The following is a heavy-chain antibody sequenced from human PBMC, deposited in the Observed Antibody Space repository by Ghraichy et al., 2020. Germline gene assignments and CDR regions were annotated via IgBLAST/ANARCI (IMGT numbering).Heavy chain of an antibody. Sequence: ASVTVSCKASGYTFTSYAMNWVRQAPGQGLEWMGWINTNTGNPTYAQGLTGGFVFSLDTSVSTAYLQISSLKAEDTAVYYCARGKVLLWFGEFFYWGQGTLVTVSS. CDR2: INTNTGNP. D-gene: IGHD3-10*01. CDR1: GYTFTSYA. CDR3: ARGKVLLWFGEFFY. V-gene: IGHV7-4-1*02. J-gene: IGHJ4*02.